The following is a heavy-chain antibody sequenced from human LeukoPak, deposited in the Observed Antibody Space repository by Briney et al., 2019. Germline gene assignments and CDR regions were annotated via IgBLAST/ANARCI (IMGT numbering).Heavy chain of an antibody. CDR2: ISRDGGDT. D-gene: IGHD3-3*01. J-gene: IGHJ4*02. Sequence: PGGSLRLSCSASGFTSSSYGMHWVRQAPGKGLEYVSAISRDGGDTYNADSVRGRFTISRDNSKNTLYLQMSSLRPEDTAVYYCVKHPGVGYYFDYWGQGILVTVSS. V-gene: IGHV3-64D*06. CDR1: GFTSSSYG. CDR3: VKHPGVGYYFDY.